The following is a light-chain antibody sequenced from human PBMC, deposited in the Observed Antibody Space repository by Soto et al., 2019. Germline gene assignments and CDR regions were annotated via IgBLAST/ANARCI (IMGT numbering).Light chain of an antibody. CDR2: GAS. CDR1: QSVNYY. J-gene: IGKJ4*01. V-gene: IGKV1-39*01. CDR3: QQTSSTLLT. Sequence: DIQMTQFPSSLSAAVGDRVTITCLASQSVNYYLNWYQQKPGKAPKLLIYGASSLQSGVPSRFSGSGSGTDFTLSITSLQPEDFATYYCQQTSSTLLTFGGGTKV.